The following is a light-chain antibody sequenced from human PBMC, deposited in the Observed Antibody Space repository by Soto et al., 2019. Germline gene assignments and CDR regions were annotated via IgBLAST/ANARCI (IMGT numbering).Light chain of an antibody. J-gene: IGKJ2*01. V-gene: IGKV3-15*01. CDR1: QSVSSN. CDR3: QQYNDWPPYT. Sequence: EIVMTQSPATLSVSPGERATLSCRASQSVSSNLAWYQQKPGQAPRLLIYGATTRATGIPARFSGSGSGPEFTLTISSLQSKDFAVYYCQQYNDWPPYTFGQGTKLEIK. CDR2: GAT.